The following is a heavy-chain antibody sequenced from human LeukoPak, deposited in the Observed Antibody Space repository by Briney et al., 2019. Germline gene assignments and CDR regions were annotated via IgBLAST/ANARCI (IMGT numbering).Heavy chain of an antibody. J-gene: IGHJ4*02. CDR1: GFTVNNNY. CDR3: AKVRAPSGWFNSDY. V-gene: IGHV3-53*01. CDR2: IYSGGTT. Sequence: GGSLRLSCAASGFTVNNNYMTWVHQAPGKGLEWVSVIYSGGTTYYADSVKGRFTISRDNSKNTLYLQMNSLRVDDTAVYYCAKVRAPSGWFNSDYWGQGTLVTVSS. D-gene: IGHD6-19*01.